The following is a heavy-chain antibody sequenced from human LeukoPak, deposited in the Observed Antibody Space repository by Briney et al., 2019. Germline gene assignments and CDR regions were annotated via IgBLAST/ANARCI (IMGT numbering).Heavy chain of an antibody. CDR1: GFTFSSYA. CDR3: ARYSSGWTYYFDC. CDR2: ISGSGDNT. Sequence: PGGSLRLSCAASGFTFSSYAMNWVRQAPGKGLEWVSGISGSGDNTYYADSVKGRFTISRDNSKNTLYLQMNSLRAEDTAVYYCARYSSGWTYYFDCWGQGTLSPSPQ. D-gene: IGHD6-19*01. V-gene: IGHV3-23*01. J-gene: IGHJ4*02.